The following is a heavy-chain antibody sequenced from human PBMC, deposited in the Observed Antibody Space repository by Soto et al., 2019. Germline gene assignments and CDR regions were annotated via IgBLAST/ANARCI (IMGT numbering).Heavy chain of an antibody. CDR2: IIPIFGTA. J-gene: IGHJ6*02. CDR3: ASGGIAVASRHGADYYGMDV. CDR1: GGTFSSYA. D-gene: IGHD6-19*01. V-gene: IGHV1-69*13. Sequence: AAVKVSCKASGGTFSSYAISWVRQAPGQGLEWMGGIIPIFGTANYAQKFQGRGTITADESTSTAYMELSSLRSEDTAVYYCASGGIAVASRHGADYYGMDVWGQGTTVTVSS.